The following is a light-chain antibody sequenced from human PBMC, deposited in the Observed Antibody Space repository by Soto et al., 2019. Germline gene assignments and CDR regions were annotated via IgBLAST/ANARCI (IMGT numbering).Light chain of an antibody. CDR2: DAS. CDR1: QNLGSA. Sequence: EIVLTQSPDTLSLSPGERAIFSCRTSQNLGSALAWYQHKPGQAPRLLIYDASKRATGIPARFSGSGSGTDFTVTIGSLEPEDFAVYFCQQRYWWPVTFGPGTTVDIK. CDR3: QQRYWWPVT. J-gene: IGKJ3*01. V-gene: IGKV3-11*01.